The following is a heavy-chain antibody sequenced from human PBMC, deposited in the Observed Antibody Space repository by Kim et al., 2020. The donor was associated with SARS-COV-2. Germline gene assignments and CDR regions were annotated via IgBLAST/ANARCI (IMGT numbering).Heavy chain of an antibody. CDR1: GYSFTNYW. CDR3: ARQNSGGYNPDV. D-gene: IGHD4-17*01. V-gene: IGHV5-51*01. CDR2: IYPSDSDA. J-gene: IGHJ4*02. Sequence: GESLKISCKGSGYSFTNYWIGWVRQMPGKGLEWMGIIYPSDSDARYSPSFQGQVTFSSDKSISTVYLQWSSLKVSDTAMYFCARQNSGGYNPDVWGQGTLVTVYS.